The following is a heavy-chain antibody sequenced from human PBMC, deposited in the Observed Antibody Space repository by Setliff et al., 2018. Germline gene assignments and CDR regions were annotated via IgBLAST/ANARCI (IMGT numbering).Heavy chain of an antibody. CDR2: ISA. J-gene: IGHJ4*02. V-gene: IGHV1-18*01. CDR1: GYTFISYG. CDR3: TRGPKDFVVPPTANIFDY. D-gene: IGHD2-2*01. Sequence: ASVKVSCKASGYTFISYGINWVRQAPGQGLEWMGWISAYAQKFQGRVTMTTDTSTNTAFMELRSLRSDDTAVYYCTRGPKDFVVPPTANIFDYWGQGTVVTVSS.